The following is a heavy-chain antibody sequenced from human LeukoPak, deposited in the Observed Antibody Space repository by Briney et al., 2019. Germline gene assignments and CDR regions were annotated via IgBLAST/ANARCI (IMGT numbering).Heavy chain of an antibody. CDR3: ARVMPRRGYSYVPDAFDT. D-gene: IGHD5-18*01. J-gene: IGHJ3*02. CDR2: ISSSGSTI. Sequence: PGGSLRLSCAASGFTFSSYEMNWVRQAPGKGLEWVSYISSSGSTIYYADSVKGRFTISRDNAKNSLYLQMNSLRAEDTAVHYCARVMPRRGYSYVPDAFDTWGQGTMVTVSS. V-gene: IGHV3-48*03. CDR1: GFTFSSYE.